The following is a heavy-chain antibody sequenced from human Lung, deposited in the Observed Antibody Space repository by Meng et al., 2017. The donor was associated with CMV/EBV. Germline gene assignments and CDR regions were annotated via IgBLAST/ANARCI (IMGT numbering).Heavy chain of an antibody. Sequence: SETLSLTCTVSGGSISSSSYYWGWIRQPPGKGLEWIGSIYYSGSTYYNPSLKSRVTISRDDSYNTLYLQMNSLKTEDTAIYYCATDRPEVLAQIDYWGQGTLVTVSS. J-gene: IGHJ4*02. D-gene: IGHD3-3*02. CDR1: GGSISSSSYY. V-gene: IGHV4-39*07. CDR2: IYYSGST. CDR3: ATDRPEVLAQIDY.